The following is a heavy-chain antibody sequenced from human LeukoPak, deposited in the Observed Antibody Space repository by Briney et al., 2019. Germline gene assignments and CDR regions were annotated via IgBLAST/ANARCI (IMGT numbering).Heavy chain of an antibody. CDR1: GFTFSSYG. D-gene: IGHD2-2*02. V-gene: IGHV3-33*01. J-gene: IGHJ6*02. CDR2: IWYDGSNK. Sequence: GGSLRLSCAASGFTFSSYGMHWVRQAPGKGLEWVAVIWYDGSNKYYADSVKGRFTISRDNSKNTLYLQMNSLRAEDTAVYYCAREGIVVVPAAIERGSYYYNGMDVWGQGTTVTVSS. CDR3: AREGIVVVPAAIERGSYYYNGMDV.